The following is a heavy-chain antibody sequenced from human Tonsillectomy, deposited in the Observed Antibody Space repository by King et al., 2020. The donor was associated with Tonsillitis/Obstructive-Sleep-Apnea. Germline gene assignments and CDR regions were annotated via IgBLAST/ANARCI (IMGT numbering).Heavy chain of an antibody. Sequence: VQLVESGGGVVQPGGSLRLSCAASGFTFSSYWMSWVRQAPGKGLEWVANIKQDGSEKYYVESVKGRFTISRDNSKNSLYLQMNSLRAEDTAVYYCAADWNYGAYYCGQGTLVTVSS. D-gene: IGHD1-7*01. J-gene: IGHJ4*02. CDR3: AADWNYGAYY. CDR1: GFTFSSYW. V-gene: IGHV3-7*01. CDR2: IKQDGSEK.